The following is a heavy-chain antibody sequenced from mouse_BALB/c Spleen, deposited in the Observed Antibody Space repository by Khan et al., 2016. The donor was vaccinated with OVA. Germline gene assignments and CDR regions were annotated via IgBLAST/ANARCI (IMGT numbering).Heavy chain of an antibody. D-gene: IGHD1-1*01. Sequence: EVQLVESGGDLVKPGGSLKLSCAASGFTFSTYGMSWVRQTPDKRLEWVATVSTGGSYTYYPASVKGRFTISRDNAKNTLYLQMSSLKSEDTAIFYCARLAYYYDREGFAYWGQGTLVTVSA. J-gene: IGHJ3*01. CDR3: ARLAYYYDREGFAY. V-gene: IGHV5-6*01. CDR2: VSTGGSYT. CDR1: GFTFSTYG.